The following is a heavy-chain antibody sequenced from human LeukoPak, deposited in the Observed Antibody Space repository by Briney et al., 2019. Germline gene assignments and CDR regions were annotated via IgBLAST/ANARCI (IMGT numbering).Heavy chain of an antibody. CDR3: ASGRAAAGPWYFDY. CDR1: GGFISRYC. V-gene: IGHV4-59*01. CDR2: IYYSGST. J-gene: IGHJ4*02. D-gene: IGHD6-13*01. Sequence: ASETLSLTCTVSGGFISRYCWSWTRQPAGNGLGWLGYIYYSGSTNYNPSLKSRVTISVDTSKNQFSLKLSSVTAADTAVYYCASGRAAAGPWYFDYWGQGTLVTVSS.